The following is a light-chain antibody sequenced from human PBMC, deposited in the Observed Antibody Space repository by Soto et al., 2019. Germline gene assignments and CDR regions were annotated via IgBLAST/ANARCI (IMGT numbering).Light chain of an antibody. CDR3: QLSGSTGT. V-gene: IGKV3-20*01. J-gene: IGKJ2*01. Sequence: EIVLTQSPGTLSLSPGEGATLSCRASQSVSSGYLAWYQQKPGRAPRLLIYGASSRATGTPDRFSGSGSGTDFTLTISRLEPEDFAVYYFQLSGSTGTFGQGTKLEIK. CDR2: GAS. CDR1: QSVSSGY.